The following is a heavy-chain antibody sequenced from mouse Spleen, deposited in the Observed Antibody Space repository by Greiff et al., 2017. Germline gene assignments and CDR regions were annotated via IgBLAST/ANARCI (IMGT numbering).Heavy chain of an antibody. CDR1: GYAFTNYL. CDR2: INPGSGGT. D-gene: IGHD2-14*01. V-gene: IGHV1-54*03. J-gene: IGHJ4*01. Sequence: LVESGAELVRPGTSVKVSCKASGYAFTNYLIEWVKQRPGQGLEWIGVINPGSGGTNYNEKFKGKATLTADKSSSTAYMQLSSLTSDDSAVFFCARSDYRFLYAMDYWGQGTSVTVSS. CDR3: ARSDYRFLYAMDY.